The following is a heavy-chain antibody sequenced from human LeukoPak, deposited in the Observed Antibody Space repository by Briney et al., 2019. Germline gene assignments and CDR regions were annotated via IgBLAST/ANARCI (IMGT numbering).Heavy chain of an antibody. V-gene: IGHV3-48*01. CDR1: GFTFSSYS. D-gene: IGHD3-10*01. J-gene: IGHJ4*02. Sequence: GGSLRLSCATSGFTFSSYSMNWVRQAPGKGLEWVSYISSSSSTIYYADSVKGRFTIPRDNAKNSLYLQMNSLRAEDTAVYYCERDPWFGELLDWGQGTLVTVSS. CDR3: ERDPWFGELLD. CDR2: ISSSSSTI.